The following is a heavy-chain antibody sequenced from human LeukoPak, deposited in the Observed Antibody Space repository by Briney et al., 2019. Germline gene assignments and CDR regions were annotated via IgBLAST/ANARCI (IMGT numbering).Heavy chain of an antibody. CDR2: IYYSGST. Sequence: SETLSLTCAVYGGSFSGYYWSWIRQPPGKGLEWIGSIYYSGSTYYNPSLKSRVTISVDTSKNQFSLKLSSVTAADTAVYYCAREPFLGASDIWGQGTMVTVSS. CDR3: AREPFLGASDI. J-gene: IGHJ3*02. CDR1: GGSFSGYY. D-gene: IGHD1-26*01. V-gene: IGHV4-34*01.